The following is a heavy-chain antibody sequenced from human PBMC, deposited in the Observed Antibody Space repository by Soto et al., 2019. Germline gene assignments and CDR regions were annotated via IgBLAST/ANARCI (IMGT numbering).Heavy chain of an antibody. J-gene: IGHJ6*02. CDR2: INSDGSST. D-gene: IGHD6-13*01. V-gene: IGHV3-74*01. Sequence: GGSLRLSCAASGFTFSSYWMHWVRQAPGKGLVWVSRINSDGSSTSYADSVKGRFTISRDNAKNTLYLQMNSLRAEDTAVYYCAREGIASSWPDYYYGMDVWGQGTTVTVSS. CDR1: GFTFSSYW. CDR3: AREGIASSWPDYYYGMDV.